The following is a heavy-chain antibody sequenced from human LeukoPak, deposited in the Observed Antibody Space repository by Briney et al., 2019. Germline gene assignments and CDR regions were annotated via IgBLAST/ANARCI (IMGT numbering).Heavy chain of an antibody. J-gene: IGHJ4*02. CDR3: ARLRLKGVVVVPAAPRYFDY. CDR1: GGSFSGYY. V-gene: IGHV4-34*01. CDR2: INHSGST. Sequence: PSETLSLTCAVYGGSFSGYYWSWIRQPPGKGLEWIGEINHSGSTNYNPSLKSRVTISVDTSKNQFSLKLSSVTAADTAVYYCARLRLKGVVVVPAAPRYFDYWGQGILVTVSS. D-gene: IGHD2-2*01.